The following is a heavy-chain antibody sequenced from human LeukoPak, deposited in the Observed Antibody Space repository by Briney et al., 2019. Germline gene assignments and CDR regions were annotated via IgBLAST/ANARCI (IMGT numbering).Heavy chain of an antibody. CDR3: ARSYYDFWSGYYTRGFGY. D-gene: IGHD3-3*01. CDR2: VYYSGST. Sequence: SETLSLTCTVSGGSISSYYWSWIRQPPGKGLEWIGYVYYSGSTNYNPSLKSRVTISVDTSKKQFSLKLSSVTAADTAVYYCARSYYDFWSGYYTRGFGYWGQGTLVTVSS. V-gene: IGHV4-59*08. J-gene: IGHJ4*02. CDR1: GGSISSYY.